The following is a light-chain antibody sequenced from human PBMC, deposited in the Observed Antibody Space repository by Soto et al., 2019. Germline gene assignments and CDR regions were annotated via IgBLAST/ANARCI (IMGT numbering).Light chain of an antibody. CDR2: GAS. CDR1: QSVSSSY. Sequence: EIVLTQSPGTLSLSPGERATLSCRASQSVSSSYLAWYQRKPGQAPRLLIYGASSRASGITDRFSGSGSGTDFTLTISRREPKDFAVYYCQQYGSSPLLTFGGGTKVEIK. CDR3: QQYGSSPLLT. J-gene: IGKJ4*01. V-gene: IGKV3-20*01.